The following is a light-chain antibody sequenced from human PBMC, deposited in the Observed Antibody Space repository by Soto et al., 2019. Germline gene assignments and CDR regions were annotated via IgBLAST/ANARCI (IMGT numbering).Light chain of an antibody. CDR3: QQSYRLEGQWT. J-gene: IGKJ1*01. CDR2: AAS. V-gene: IGKV1-39*01. Sequence: DIQMTQSPSSLSASVGDRVTITCRASQSISSYLNWYQQKPGKAPKLLIYAASSLQSGVPSRFSGSGSGTDFTLTISSRQPEDFATYYCQQSYRLEGQWTFGQGTKVEIK. CDR1: QSISSY.